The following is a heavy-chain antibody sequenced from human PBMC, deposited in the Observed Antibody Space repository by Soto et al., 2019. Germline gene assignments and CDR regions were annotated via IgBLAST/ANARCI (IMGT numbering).Heavy chain of an antibody. Sequence: QMQLVQSGAEVKERGSSVKISCKTSGGTFNTYALTWVRQAPGQGLEWIGGIIPIFGIKNVAQRFQGRVTINADESLTTAYMEMTSLRSDDTAVYYCEKEAWEHWGQGTLVTVSS. CDR3: EKEAWEH. V-gene: IGHV1-69*01. J-gene: IGHJ1*01. CDR1: GGTFNTYA. CDR2: IIPIFGIK. D-gene: IGHD1-26*01.